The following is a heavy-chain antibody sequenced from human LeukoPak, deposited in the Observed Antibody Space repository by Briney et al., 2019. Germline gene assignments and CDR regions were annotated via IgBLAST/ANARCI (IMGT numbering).Heavy chain of an antibody. D-gene: IGHD2-21*02. J-gene: IGHJ4*02. Sequence: GGSLRLSCAAPGFTFSSYAMSWVRQAPGKGLEWVSAISGSGGSTYYADPVKGRFTISRDNSKNTLYLQMNSLRAEHTAVYYCAKEGGDIVVVTALTPGDFDYWGQGTLVTVSS. V-gene: IGHV3-23*01. CDR2: ISGSGGST. CDR3: AKEGGDIVVVTALTPGDFDY. CDR1: GFTFSSYA.